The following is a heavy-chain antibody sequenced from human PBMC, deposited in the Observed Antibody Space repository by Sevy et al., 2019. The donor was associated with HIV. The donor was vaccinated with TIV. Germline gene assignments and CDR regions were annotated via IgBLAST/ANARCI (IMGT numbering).Heavy chain of an antibody. CDR2: FAPEDGET. Sequence: SVKVSCKVSGYTLSQVSMHWVRQVPGKGLEWMGSFAPEDGETIYAQKFQGRLTMTEDTSTDTAYMELSSLKSEDTAVFYCAITKDYYDSSGCPFDYWGQRTLVTVSA. CDR3: AITKDYYDSSGCPFDY. J-gene: IGHJ4*02. V-gene: IGHV1-24*01. CDR1: GYTLSQVS. D-gene: IGHD3-22*01.